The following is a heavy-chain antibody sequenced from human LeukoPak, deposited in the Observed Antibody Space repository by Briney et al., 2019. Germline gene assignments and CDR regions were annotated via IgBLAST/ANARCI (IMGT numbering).Heavy chain of an antibody. CDR2: IWYDGSNK. CDR3: ARGSGSYYGQLYYFDY. CDR1: GFTFSSYG. Sequence: PGGSLRLSCAASGFTFSSYGMHWVRQAPGKGLEWVAVIWYDGSNKYYADSVKGRFTISRDNSKNTLYLQMNSLRAEDTAVYYCARGSGSYYGQLYYFDYWGQGTLVTVSS. D-gene: IGHD1-26*01. J-gene: IGHJ4*02. V-gene: IGHV3-33*01.